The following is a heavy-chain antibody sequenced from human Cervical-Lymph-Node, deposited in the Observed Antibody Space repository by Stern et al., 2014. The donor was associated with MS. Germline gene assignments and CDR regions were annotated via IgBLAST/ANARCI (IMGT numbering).Heavy chain of an antibody. Sequence: DQLAQSGGGLVKPGGSLRLSCAASGFTFSSYSMNWVPQAPAKALEWVASISSGGSYIYYADSLKGRFTISRDNAKNSLYLQMNSLRAEDTAVYYCARGRGGNYRYYFDYWGQGTLVTVSS. CDR2: ISSGGSYI. CDR1: GFTFSSYS. D-gene: IGHD4-23*01. CDR3: ARGRGGNYRYYFDY. J-gene: IGHJ4*02. V-gene: IGHV3-21*01.